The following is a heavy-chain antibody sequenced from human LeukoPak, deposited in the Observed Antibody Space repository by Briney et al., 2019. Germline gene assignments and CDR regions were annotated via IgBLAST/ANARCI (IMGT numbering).Heavy chain of an antibody. V-gene: IGHV5-51*01. D-gene: IGHD6-19*01. CDR1: GYSFTSYW. Sequence: GESLKISCKGSGYSFTSYWIGWVRQMPGKGLEWMGIIYPGDSDTRYSPSFQGQVTISANKSISTAYLQWSSLNASDTAMYYCARLIAVAGTVSAFDIWGQGTMVTVSS. J-gene: IGHJ3*02. CDR2: IYPGDSDT. CDR3: ARLIAVAGTVSAFDI.